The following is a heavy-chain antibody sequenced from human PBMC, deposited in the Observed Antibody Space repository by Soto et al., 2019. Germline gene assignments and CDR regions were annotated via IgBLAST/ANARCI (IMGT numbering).Heavy chain of an antibody. V-gene: IGHV3-23*01. CDR1: GFTFSSYA. CDR2: ISGSGGST. CDR3: ANLIWARLERLD. D-gene: IGHD1-1*01. J-gene: IGHJ4*02. Sequence: LSCAASGFTFSSYAMSWVRQAPGKGLEWVSAISGSGGSTYYADSVKGRFTISRDNSKNTLYLQMNSLRAEDTAVYYCANLIWARLERLDWGQGTLVTVSS.